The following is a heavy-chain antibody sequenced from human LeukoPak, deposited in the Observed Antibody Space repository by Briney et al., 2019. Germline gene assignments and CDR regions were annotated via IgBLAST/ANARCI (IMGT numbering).Heavy chain of an antibody. CDR1: GGSFSGYY. Sequence: SETLSLTCAVYGGSFSGYYWSWIRQPPGKGLEWIGYIYYSGSTYYSPSLKSRVAISVDTSKDQFSLNLSSVTAADTAVYYCARSSGNYFDYWGQGTLVTVSS. CDR3: ARSSGNYFDY. CDR2: IYYSGST. V-gene: IGHV4-34*01. D-gene: IGHD3-10*01. J-gene: IGHJ4*02.